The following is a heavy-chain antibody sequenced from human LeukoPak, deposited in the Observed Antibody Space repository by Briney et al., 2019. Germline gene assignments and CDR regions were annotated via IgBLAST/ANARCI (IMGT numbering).Heavy chain of an antibody. J-gene: IGHJ4*02. CDR1: GFTFSSYA. Sequence: GGSLRLSCAASGFTFSSYAMHWVRQAPGKGLEWVAVISYDGSNKYYADSVKGRFTISRDNSKNTLYLQMDSLRTEDTAMYYCAKRDYYETSDFYPLFDYWGQGTLVTVSS. CDR2: ISYDGSNK. D-gene: IGHD3-22*01. CDR3: AKRDYYETSDFYPLFDY. V-gene: IGHV3-30*07.